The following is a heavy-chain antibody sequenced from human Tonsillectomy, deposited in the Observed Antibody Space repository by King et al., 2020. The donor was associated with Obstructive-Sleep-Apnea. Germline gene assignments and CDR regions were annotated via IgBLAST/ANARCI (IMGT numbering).Heavy chain of an antibody. CDR3: AGGAYSYGWYFDY. V-gene: IGHV3-21*01. CDR1: GFTFSSYS. J-gene: IGHJ4*02. CDR2: ISSSSSYI. D-gene: IGHD5-18*01. Sequence: VQLVESGGGPVKPGGSLRLSCAASGFTFSSYSMNWVRQAPGKGLEWVSSISSSSSYIYYADSVKGRFTISRDNAKNSLYLRMNSLRAEATAVYYCAGGAYSYGWYFDYWGQGTLVTVSS.